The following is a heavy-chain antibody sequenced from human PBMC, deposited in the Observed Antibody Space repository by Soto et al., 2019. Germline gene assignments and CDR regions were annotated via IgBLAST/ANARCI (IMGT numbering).Heavy chain of an antibody. Sequence: QVQLVESGGGVVQPGRSLRLSCAASGFTFSSYAMHWVRQAPGKGLEWVAVISYDGSNKYYADSVKGRFTISRDNSKNTLYLQTNSLRAEDTAVYYCARVAVEMATIHVFDYWGQGTLVTVSS. CDR3: ARVAVEMATIHVFDY. J-gene: IGHJ4*02. CDR1: GFTFSSYA. D-gene: IGHD5-12*01. CDR2: ISYDGSNK. V-gene: IGHV3-30-3*01.